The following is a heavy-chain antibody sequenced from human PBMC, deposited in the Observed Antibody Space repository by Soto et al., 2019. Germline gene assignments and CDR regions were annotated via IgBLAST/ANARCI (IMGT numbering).Heavy chain of an antibody. D-gene: IGHD5-18*01. CDR1: GFTFTDAW. V-gene: IGHV3-15*01. Sequence: EVQLVESGGGLVKPGGSLRLSCAASGFTFTDAWMSWVRQAPGKGLEWVGRIKSKTDGGTTDYAAPVKGRLSISREDSKNTLYLQMTDLKSEDTAVYYCTTSSSLYSYGQHDYWGQGTLVTVSS. J-gene: IGHJ4*02. CDR3: TTSSSLYSYGQHDY. CDR2: IKSKTDGGTT.